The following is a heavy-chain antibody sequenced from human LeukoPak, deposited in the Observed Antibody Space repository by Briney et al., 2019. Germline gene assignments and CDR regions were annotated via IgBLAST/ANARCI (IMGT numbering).Heavy chain of an antibody. J-gene: IGHJ4*02. CDR3: ARDSWSSGWFFSTAYYFDY. CDR2: ISAYNGNT. Sequence: GSSVKVSCKASGYTFTSYGISWVRQAPGQGLEWMGWISAYNGNTNYAQKLQGRVTMTTDTSTSTAYMELRSLRSDDTAVYYCARDSWSSGWFFSTAYYFDYWGQGTLVTVSS. CDR1: GYTFTSYG. D-gene: IGHD6-19*01. V-gene: IGHV1-18*01.